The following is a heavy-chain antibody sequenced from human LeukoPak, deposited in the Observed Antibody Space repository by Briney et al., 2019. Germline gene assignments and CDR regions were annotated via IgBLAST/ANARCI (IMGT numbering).Heavy chain of an antibody. CDR2: ISSSSSYI. CDR3: ARGGVVTNYYYYFMDG. Sequence: NPGGSLRLSCAASGFTFSTYSMNWVRQAPGKGLEWVSSISSSSSYIYYADSVKGRFTISRDNAKNSLYLRMNSLRAEDTAVYYCARGGVVTNYYYYFMDGWARGTTVTVSS. J-gene: IGHJ6*03. V-gene: IGHV3-21*01. CDR1: GFTFSTYS. D-gene: IGHD4-23*01.